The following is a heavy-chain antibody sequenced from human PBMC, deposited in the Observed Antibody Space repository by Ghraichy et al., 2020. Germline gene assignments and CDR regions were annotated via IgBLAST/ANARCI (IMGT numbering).Heavy chain of an antibody. Sequence: SLNISCTVSSDSISSSDYYWSWIRQPAGKGLEWIGRIYTSGITNYNPSLKSRVAMSLDTSKNQFSLMLSSVTAADTAVYYCAREFTYWGQGTLVTVSS. CDR1: SDSISSSDYY. V-gene: IGHV4-61*02. CDR2: IYTSGIT. CDR3: AREFTY. D-gene: IGHD3-10*01. J-gene: IGHJ4*02.